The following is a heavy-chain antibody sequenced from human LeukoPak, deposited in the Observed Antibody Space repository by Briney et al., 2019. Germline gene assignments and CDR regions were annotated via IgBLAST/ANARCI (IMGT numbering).Heavy chain of an antibody. J-gene: IGHJ4*02. V-gene: IGHV4-39*02. Sequence: SETLSLTCTVSGGSITNTNYYWGWIRQPPAKGLEYIGSLFYNGSTSYNPSLKSRDTMSIDTSKNHLSLKLNSVTAADTAVYYCAGLFVGEYYGSGYYFDDWGQGTLVTVTS. CDR3: AGLFVGEYYGSGYYFDD. CDR1: GGSITNTNYY. CDR2: LFYNGST. D-gene: IGHD3-10*01.